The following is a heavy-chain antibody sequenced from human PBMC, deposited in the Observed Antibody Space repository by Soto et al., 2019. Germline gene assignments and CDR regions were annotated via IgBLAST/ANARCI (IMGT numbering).Heavy chain of an antibody. V-gene: IGHV1-58*01. Sequence: QMQLVQSGPEVKKPGTSVKVSCKASGFSFTSSAVQWVRQDRGQRLEWIGWIVVGSGNTNYAQKFQASVTITRDMSTSTAYMERSSLRSEDTAVYSCAADRTYCGGDCYVDWGQGTLVTVSS. CDR2: IVVGSGNT. J-gene: IGHJ4*02. D-gene: IGHD2-21*02. CDR3: AADRTYCGGDCYVD. CDR1: GFSFTSSA.